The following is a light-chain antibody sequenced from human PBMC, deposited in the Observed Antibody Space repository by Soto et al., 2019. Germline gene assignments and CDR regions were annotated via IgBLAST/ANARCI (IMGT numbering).Light chain of an antibody. CDR2: GSN. V-gene: IGLV1-44*01. Sequence: QSALTQPPSASGTPGQRVTISCSGSNSNIGRNTVNWYQQLPGTAPKLLIYGSNQRPSGVPDRFSGSKSGTSASLAISGLQSEDEADYYCAAWDDSLSGVVFGGGTKLTVL. CDR3: AAWDDSLSGVV. J-gene: IGLJ2*01. CDR1: NSNIGRNT.